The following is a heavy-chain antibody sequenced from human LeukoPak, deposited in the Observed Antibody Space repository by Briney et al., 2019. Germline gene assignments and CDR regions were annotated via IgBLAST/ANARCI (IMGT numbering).Heavy chain of an antibody. CDR1: GYTFTGYY. CDR2: INPNSGGT. Sequence: ASVKVSCKASGYTFTGYYMHWVRQAPGQGLEWMGWINPNSGGTNSAQKFQGRVTMTRDTSISTVYMELSRLRSDDTAMYYCARDQWNQAFYYDSSGYYPDYWGQGTLVTVSS. J-gene: IGHJ4*02. D-gene: IGHD3-22*01. V-gene: IGHV1-2*02. CDR3: ARDQWNQAFYYDSSGYYPDY.